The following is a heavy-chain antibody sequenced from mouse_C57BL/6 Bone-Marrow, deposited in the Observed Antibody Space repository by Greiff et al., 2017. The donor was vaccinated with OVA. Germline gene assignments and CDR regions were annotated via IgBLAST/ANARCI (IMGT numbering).Heavy chain of an antibody. CDR2: IRSKSNNYAT. V-gene: IGHV10-1*01. Sequence: EVQLVESGGGLVQPKGSLKLSCAASGFSFNTYAMNWVRQAPGKGLEWVARIRSKSNNYATYYADSVKDRFTISRDDSESMLYLQMNNLKTEDTAMYYCVRDYYGSSSFDYWGQGTTLTVSS. D-gene: IGHD1-1*01. J-gene: IGHJ2*01. CDR1: GFSFNTYA. CDR3: VRDYYGSSSFDY.